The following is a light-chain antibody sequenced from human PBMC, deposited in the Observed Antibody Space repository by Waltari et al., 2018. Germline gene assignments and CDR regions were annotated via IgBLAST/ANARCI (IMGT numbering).Light chain of an antibody. CDR1: NSDLGSYNL. Sequence: QSALTQPASVSGSPGQSITISCTGTNSDLGSYNLVSWYQQHPGKAPKFMIYEVSKRPSGVSNRFSGSKSDNTASLTITEIQAEDEADYYCCSYAGGGTFGFGTGTKVTVL. J-gene: IGLJ1*01. V-gene: IGLV2-23*02. CDR3: CSYAGGGTFG. CDR2: EVS.